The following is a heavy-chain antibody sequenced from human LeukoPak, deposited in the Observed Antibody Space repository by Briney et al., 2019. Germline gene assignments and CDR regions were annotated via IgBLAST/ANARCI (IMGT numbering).Heavy chain of an antibody. CDR2: ISSSSSYI. CDR1: GFTFSSYS. J-gene: IGHJ4*02. CDR3: ARGGELWSRVPDY. D-gene: IGHD3-16*01. V-gene: IGHV3-21*01. Sequence: GGSLRLSCAASGFTFSSYSMNWVRQAPGKGLEWVSSISSSSSYIYYADSVKGRFTISRDNAKDSLYLQMNSLRAEDTAVYYCARGGELWSRVPDYWGQGTLVTVSS.